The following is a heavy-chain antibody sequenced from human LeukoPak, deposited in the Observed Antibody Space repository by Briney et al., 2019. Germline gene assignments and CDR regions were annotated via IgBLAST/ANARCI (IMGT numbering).Heavy chain of an antibody. Sequence: GGSLRLSCAASGFTFSSYGMHWVRQAPGKGLEWVAVIWYDGSNKYYADSVKGRFTISRDNSKNTLYLQMNSLRAEDTAVYYCARGRGKPGLRTSGSYYMGGYGYWGQGTLVTVSS. J-gene: IGHJ4*02. V-gene: IGHV3-33*01. CDR3: ARGRGKPGLRTSGSYYMGGYGY. CDR1: GFTFSSYG. D-gene: IGHD1-26*01. CDR2: IWYDGSNK.